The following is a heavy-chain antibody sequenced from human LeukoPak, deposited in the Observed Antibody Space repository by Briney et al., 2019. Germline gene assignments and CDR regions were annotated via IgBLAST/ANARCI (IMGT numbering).Heavy chain of an antibody. V-gene: IGHV1-8*01. D-gene: IGHD3-3*01. J-gene: IGHJ5*02. CDR2: RNPNSGNT. CDR1: GYTFTSYD. Sequence: ASVKVSCKASGYTFTSYDINWVRQATGQGLEWMGWRNPNSGNTGYAQKFQGRVTMTRNTSISTAYMELSSLRSEDTAVYYCARPKRITIFGVVKNHRYNWFDPWGQGTLVTVSS. CDR3: ARPKRITIFGVVKNHRYNWFDP.